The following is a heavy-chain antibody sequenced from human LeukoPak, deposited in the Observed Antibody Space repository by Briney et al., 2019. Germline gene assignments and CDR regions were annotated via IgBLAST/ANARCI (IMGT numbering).Heavy chain of an antibody. V-gene: IGHV3-21*01. CDR3: ARDAWDIVVVPAAALDFNWFDP. Sequence: GGSLRLSCAASGFTFSSYSMNWVRQAPGKGLEWVSSISSSSSYIYYADSVKGRSTISRDNAKNSLYLQMNSLRAEDTAVYYCARDAWDIVVVPAAALDFNWFDPWGQGTLVTVSS. CDR1: GFTFSSYS. D-gene: IGHD2-2*01. CDR2: ISSSSSYI. J-gene: IGHJ5*02.